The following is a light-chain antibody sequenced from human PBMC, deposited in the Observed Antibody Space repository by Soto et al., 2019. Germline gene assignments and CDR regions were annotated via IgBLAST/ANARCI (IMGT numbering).Light chain of an antibody. CDR1: QSISVW. J-gene: IGKJ4*01. CDR3: QQYDNLPLT. Sequence: DIQMTQSPSTLSASVGDRATITCRASQSISVWLAWYQQKAGKAPTLLIYDAANLETGVPSRFSGSGSGTDFSLTISSLQAEDFATYYCQQYDNLPLTFGGGTKVDIK. V-gene: IGKV1-5*01. CDR2: DAA.